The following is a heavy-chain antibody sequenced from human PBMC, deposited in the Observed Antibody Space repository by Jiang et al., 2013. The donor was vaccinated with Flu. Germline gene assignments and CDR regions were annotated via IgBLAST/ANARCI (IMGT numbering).Heavy chain of an antibody. J-gene: IGHJ4*02. V-gene: IGHV2-26*01. D-gene: IGHD3-9*01. CDR2: IFSNDER. CDR3: ARIRRSDAVGGDFDWFGFDY. CDR1: GFSLNNGRMG. Sequence: KPTQTLTLTCTVSGFSLNNGRMGVSWIRQPPGKALEWLAHIFSNDERSYSTSLKSRVTISKDTSKSQVVLITTDIDPVDTATYYCARIRRSDAVGGDFDWFGFDYWGQG.